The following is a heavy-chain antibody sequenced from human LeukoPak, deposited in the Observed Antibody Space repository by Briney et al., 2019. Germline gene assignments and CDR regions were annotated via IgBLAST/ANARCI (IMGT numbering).Heavy chain of an antibody. J-gene: IGHJ4*02. CDR2: IYYSGST. Sequence: SETLSLTCTVSGGSMSTYYWSWIRQPPGKGLEWIGYIYYSGSTNYTPSLKSRVTISVDTSKHQFSLKLSSVTAADTAVYYCARGVGSYYSLYYFDYWGQGTLVTVSS. CDR1: GGSMSTYY. CDR3: ARGVGSYYSLYYFDY. D-gene: IGHD1-26*01. V-gene: IGHV4-59*01.